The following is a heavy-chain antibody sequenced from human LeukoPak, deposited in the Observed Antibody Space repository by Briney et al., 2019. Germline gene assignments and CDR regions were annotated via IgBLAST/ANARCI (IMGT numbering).Heavy chain of an antibody. V-gene: IGHV3-11*01. CDR2: ISSGSTI. Sequence: GGSLRLSCAASGFTFSDYYMSWIRQAPGKGLEWVSYISSGSTIYYADSVKGRFTISRDNAKNSLYLQMNSLRAEDTAVYYCARESYYDSSGYYGHGDYWGQGTLVTVSS. CDR1: GFTFSDYY. CDR3: ARESYYDSSGYYGHGDY. J-gene: IGHJ4*02. D-gene: IGHD3-22*01.